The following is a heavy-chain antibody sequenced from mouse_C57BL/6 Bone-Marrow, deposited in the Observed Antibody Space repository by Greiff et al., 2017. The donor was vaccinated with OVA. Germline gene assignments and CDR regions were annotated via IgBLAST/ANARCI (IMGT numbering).Heavy chain of an antibody. D-gene: IGHD2-1*01. CDR2: INPNNGGT. V-gene: IGHV1-26*01. CDR1: GYTFTDYY. J-gene: IGHJ4*01. CDR3: ASDGNYDYYAMDY. Sequence: EVKLQQSGPELVKPGASVKISCKASGYTFTDYYMNWVKQSHGKSLEWIGDINPNNGGTSYNQKFKGKATLTVDKSSSTAYMELRSLTSEDSAVYYCASDGNYDYYAMDYWGQGTSVTVSS.